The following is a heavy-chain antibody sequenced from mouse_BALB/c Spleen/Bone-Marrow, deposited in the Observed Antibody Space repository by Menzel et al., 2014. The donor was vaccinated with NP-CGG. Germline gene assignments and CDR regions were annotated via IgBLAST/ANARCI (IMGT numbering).Heavy chain of an antibody. D-gene: IGHD2-3*01. CDR1: GYTFSSYW. Sequence: QVQLKESGAELMKPGASVKISCKATGYTFSSYWIEWVEQRPGHGLEWIGEILPGSGNTNYNEKFKGKATFTADTSSNTAYMQLSSLTSEDSAVYYCARENDYWYFDVWGAGTTVTVSS. J-gene: IGHJ1*01. V-gene: IGHV1-9*01. CDR3: ARENDYWYFDV. CDR2: ILPGSGNT.